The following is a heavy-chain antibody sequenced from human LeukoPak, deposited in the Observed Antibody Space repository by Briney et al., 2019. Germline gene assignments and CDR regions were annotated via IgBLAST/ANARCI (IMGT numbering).Heavy chain of an antibody. V-gene: IGHV3-74*01. CDR1: GFTFSSYW. CDR3: ARDGYCGGDC. J-gene: IGHJ3*01. CDR2: TNRDGSST. Sequence: GGSLRLSCAASGFTFSSYWMHWVCQAPGKGLVWVSHTNRDGSSTSYADSVKGRFTISRDNAKNTLYLQMNSLRAEDTAVYYCARDGYCGGDCWGQGTMVTVSS. D-gene: IGHD2-21*02.